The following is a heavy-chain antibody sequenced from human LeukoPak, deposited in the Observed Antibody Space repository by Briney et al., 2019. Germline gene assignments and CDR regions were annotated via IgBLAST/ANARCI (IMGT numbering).Heavy chain of an antibody. CDR3: VKRGEYCSGGSCSFDY. CDR1: GFTFSSYA. J-gene: IGHJ4*02. Sequence: PGGSLRLSCSASGFTFSSYAMHWVRQAPGKGREYVSAISSNGGSTYYADSVKGRFTISRDNSKNTLYLQMSSLRAEDTGVYYCVKRGEYCSGGSCSFDYWGQGTLVTVSS. D-gene: IGHD2-15*01. CDR2: ISSNGGST. V-gene: IGHV3-64D*09.